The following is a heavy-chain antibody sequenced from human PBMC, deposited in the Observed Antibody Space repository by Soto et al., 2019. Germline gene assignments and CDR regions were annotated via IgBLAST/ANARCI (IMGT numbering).Heavy chain of an antibody. Sequence: QVQLQQWGAGLLKPSETLSLTCAVFGGSLSGSYWSWIRQPPGKGLESIGEIYHSGRTNYSPSLKSRVTISLDTSKNQFSLKLASVTAADTAVYYCVRVGRYCTGGSCFFSAFDIWGQGTMVTVSS. CDR3: VRVGRYCTGGSCFFSAFDI. V-gene: IGHV4-34*01. D-gene: IGHD2-15*01. CDR1: GGSLSGSY. J-gene: IGHJ3*02. CDR2: IYHSGRT.